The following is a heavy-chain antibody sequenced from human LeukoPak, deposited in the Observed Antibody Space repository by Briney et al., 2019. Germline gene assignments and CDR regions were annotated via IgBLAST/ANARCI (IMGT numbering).Heavy chain of an antibody. CDR3: ARDCSGGSCYQYYFDY. J-gene: IGHJ4*02. V-gene: IGHV1-2*02. CDR1: GYTFTGYY. D-gene: IGHD2-15*01. Sequence: ASVKVSCKASGYTFTGYYMHWVRQAPGQGLEWRGGINPNSGGTNYAQKFQGRVTMTRDTSISTAYMELSRLRSDDTAVYYCARDCSGGSCYQYYFDYWGQGTLVTVSS. CDR2: INPNSGGT.